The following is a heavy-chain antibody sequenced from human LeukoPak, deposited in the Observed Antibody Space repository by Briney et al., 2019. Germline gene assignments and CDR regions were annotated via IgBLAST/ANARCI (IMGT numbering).Heavy chain of an antibody. CDR3: ARDGHYDILTGYFQD. CDR2: ISNSGVST. V-gene: IGHV3-23*01. CDR1: RFTFSSYA. D-gene: IGHD3-9*01. J-gene: IGHJ1*01. Sequence: PGGSLRLSCAASRFTFSSYAMSWVRQAPGKGLEWVSGISNSGVSTYYADSVKGRFTISRDNAKNSLYLQMNSLRAEDTAVYYCARDGHYDILTGYFQDWGQGTLVTVSS.